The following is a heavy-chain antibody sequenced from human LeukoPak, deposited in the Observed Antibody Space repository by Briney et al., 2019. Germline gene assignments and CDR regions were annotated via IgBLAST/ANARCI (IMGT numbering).Heavy chain of an antibody. D-gene: IGHD3-3*01. V-gene: IGHV4-61*05. J-gene: IGHJ4*02. Sequence: SETLSLTCTVSGGSISRSSYYWGWIRQPPGKGLEWIGYIYYSGSTNYNPSLKSRVTISVDTSKNQFSLKLSSVTAADTAVYYCARVFRVAGSFYFDYWGQGTLVTVSS. CDR2: IYYSGST. CDR1: GGSISRSSYY. CDR3: ARVFRVAGSFYFDY.